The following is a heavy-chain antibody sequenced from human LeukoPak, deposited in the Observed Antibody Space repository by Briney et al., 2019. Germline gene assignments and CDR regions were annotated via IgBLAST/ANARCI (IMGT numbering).Heavy chain of an antibody. J-gene: IGHJ5*02. Sequence: GESLKISCKGSGYSFTSYWIGWVRQMPGKGLEWMGIIYPGDSDTRYSPSFQGQVTISADKSISTAYLQWSSLKASDIAMYYCARQPTSGWYLGWFDPWGQGTLVTVSS. V-gene: IGHV5-51*01. CDR2: IYPGDSDT. CDR3: ARQPTSGWYLGWFDP. D-gene: IGHD6-19*01. CDR1: GYSFTSYW.